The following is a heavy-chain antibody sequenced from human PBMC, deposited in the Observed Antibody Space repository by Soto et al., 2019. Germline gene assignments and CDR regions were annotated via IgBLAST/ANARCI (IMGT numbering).Heavy chain of an antibody. CDR3: ARSGELQWLVVQDNWFDP. CDR1: GGSISSYY. J-gene: IGHJ5*02. D-gene: IGHD6-19*01. V-gene: IGHV4-59*08. Sequence: QVQLQESGPGLVKPSETLSLTCTVSGGSISSYYWSWIRQPPGKGLEWIGYIYYSGSTNYNPSLKSRVTISVDTSKNQFSLKLSSVTAADTAVYYCARSGELQWLVVQDNWFDPWGQGTLVTVSS. CDR2: IYYSGST.